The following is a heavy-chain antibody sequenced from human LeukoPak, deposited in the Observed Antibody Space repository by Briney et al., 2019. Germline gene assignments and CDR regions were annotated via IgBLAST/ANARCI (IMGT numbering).Heavy chain of an antibody. D-gene: IGHD3-22*01. CDR3: ARAIGSTGYYYLDAFDI. CDR1: AFTFSTYW. J-gene: IGHJ3*02. V-gene: IGHV3-7*01. Sequence: GVLRLSCAASAFTFSTYWMSWVRQAPGKGLEWVANIKQDGSEKYYVDSVKGRFTISRDNAKNSLYLQMNSLRAEDTAVYYCARAIGSTGYYYLDAFDIWGQGTMVTVSS. CDR2: IKQDGSEK.